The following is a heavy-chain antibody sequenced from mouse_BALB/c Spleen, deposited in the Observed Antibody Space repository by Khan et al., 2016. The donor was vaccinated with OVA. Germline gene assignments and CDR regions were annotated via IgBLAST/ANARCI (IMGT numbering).Heavy chain of an antibody. CDR1: GFTFSNYD. V-gene: IGHV5-6*01. CDR3: GRGGYDGAWFAY. Sequence: EVELVESGGDLVKPGGSLKLSCAASGFTFSNYDMSWVRQTPDKRLEWVATISSAGSYTYSSDSVKGRFTISSDTAKNTLNLQMSSLQSEDTAMGYCGRGGYDGAWFAYWGQGTLVTVSA. D-gene: IGHD2-2*01. CDR2: ISSAGSYT. J-gene: IGHJ3*01.